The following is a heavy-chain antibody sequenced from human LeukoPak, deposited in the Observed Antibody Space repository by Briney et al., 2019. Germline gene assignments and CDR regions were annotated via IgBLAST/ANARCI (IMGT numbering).Heavy chain of an antibody. CDR1: GGSINSSSYY. D-gene: IGHD3-9*01. J-gene: IGHJ2*01. V-gene: IGHV4-39*07. Sequence: SETLSLTCTVSGGSINSSSYYWGWIRQPPGKGLQWIGNMYYSGSTYYNPSLTSRVTISVDTSKNQFSLKLSSVTAADTAVYYCARDNYDILTGYYNRYFDLWGRGTLVTVSS. CDR2: MYYSGST. CDR3: ARDNYDILTGYYNRYFDL.